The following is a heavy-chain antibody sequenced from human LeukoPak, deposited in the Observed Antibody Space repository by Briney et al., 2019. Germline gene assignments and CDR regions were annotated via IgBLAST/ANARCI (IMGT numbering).Heavy chain of an antibody. CDR1: GFTFGDYA. CDR3: TRAYCGGDCYGGGIDY. CDR2: IRSKAYGGTT. Sequence: SGGSLRLSCTASGFTFGDYAMSWVRQGPGKGLEWVGFIRSKAYGGTTDYAASVKGRFTISRDDSKSIAYLQMNSLKTEDTAVYYCTRAYCGGDCYGGGIDYWGQGTLVTVSS. J-gene: IGHJ4*02. D-gene: IGHD2-21*02. V-gene: IGHV3-49*04.